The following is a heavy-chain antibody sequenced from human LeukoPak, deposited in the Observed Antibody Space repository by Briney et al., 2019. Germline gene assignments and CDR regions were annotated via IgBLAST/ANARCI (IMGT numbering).Heavy chain of an antibody. V-gene: IGHV4-39*07. Sequence: PSETLSLTCTVSGGSISSSSYYWGWIRQPPGKGLEWIGSIYYSGSTYYNPSLKSRVTISVDTSKNQFSLKLSSVTAADTAVYYCARDSQDTAMSYYYYYMDVWGKGTTVTISS. D-gene: IGHD5-18*01. CDR1: GGSISSSSYY. J-gene: IGHJ6*03. CDR3: ARDSQDTAMSYYYYYMDV. CDR2: IYYSGST.